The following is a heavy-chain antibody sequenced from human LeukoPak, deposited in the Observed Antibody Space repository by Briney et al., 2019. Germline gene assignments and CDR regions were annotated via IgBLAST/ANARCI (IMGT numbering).Heavy chain of an antibody. V-gene: IGHV1-58*01. J-gene: IGHJ4*02. CDR2: IVVVSGNT. CDR3: AVILGYCSGGSCLATDYFDY. CDR1: GFTFTSSA. D-gene: IGHD2-15*01. Sequence: TSVKVSCQASGFTFTSSAVQWVRQARGQRLEWIGWIVVVSGNTNYVQKFQERVTITRDMSTSTAYMELSSLRSEDTAVYYCAVILGYCSGGSCLATDYFDYWGQGTLVSVSS.